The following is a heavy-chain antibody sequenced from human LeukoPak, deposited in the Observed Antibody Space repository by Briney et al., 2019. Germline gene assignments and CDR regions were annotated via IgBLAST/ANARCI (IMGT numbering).Heavy chain of an antibody. V-gene: IGHV4-59*01. Sequence: SETLSLTCTVSGGSISSYYWSWIRQPPGKGLEWIGYIYYTRSTHYNPSLKSRVTISVDTSKNQFSLKLSSVTAADTAVYYCARDLPVVTATNDYYYYYGMDVWGQGTTVTVSS. J-gene: IGHJ6*02. D-gene: IGHD2-21*02. CDR2: IYYTRST. CDR3: ARDLPVVTATNDYYYYYGMDV. CDR1: GGSISSYY.